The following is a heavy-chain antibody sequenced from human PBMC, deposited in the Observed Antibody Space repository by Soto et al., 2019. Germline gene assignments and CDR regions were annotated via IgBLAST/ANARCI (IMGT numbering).Heavy chain of an antibody. CDR2: ISSSSSTI. V-gene: IGHV3-48*02. CDR3: ARRGLVPLDY. J-gene: IGHJ4*01. D-gene: IGHD6-19*01. CDR1: GFTFSSYS. Sequence: EVQLVESGGGLVQPGGSLRLSCAASGFTFSSYSMNWVRQGPGKGLEWVSYISSSSSTIYYADSVKGRFTISKDNSKTSLYVQVNSLRDDDRAEYYCARRGLVPLDYWGQGTLVSVSS.